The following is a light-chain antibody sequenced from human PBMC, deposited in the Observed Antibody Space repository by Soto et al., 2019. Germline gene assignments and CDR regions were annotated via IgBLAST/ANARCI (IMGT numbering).Light chain of an antibody. J-gene: IGLJ1*01. V-gene: IGLV2-14*01. Sequence: QSALTQPASVSGSPGQLITISCAGIRSDIGASNSVSWYQHLPGRPPTLIIYEATNRPSGVSERFSGSKTGDTASLTISGLQADDEAEYFCISYKTDDTFVFGSGTKLTVL. CDR2: EAT. CDR1: RSDIGASNS. CDR3: ISYKTDDTFV.